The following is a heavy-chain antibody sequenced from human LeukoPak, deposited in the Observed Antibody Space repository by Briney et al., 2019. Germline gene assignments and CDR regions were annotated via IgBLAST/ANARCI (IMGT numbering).Heavy chain of an antibody. CDR1: GFTFSSYA. CDR3: ARDVVDYDSSGYYSYFDY. Sequence: GGSLGLSCAASGFTFSSYAMHWVRQAPGKGLEWVAVISYDGSNKYYADSVKGRFTISRDNSKNTLYLQMNSLRAEDTAVYYCARDVVDYDSSGYYSYFDYWGQGTLVTVSS. D-gene: IGHD3-22*01. V-gene: IGHV3-30-3*01. CDR2: ISYDGSNK. J-gene: IGHJ4*02.